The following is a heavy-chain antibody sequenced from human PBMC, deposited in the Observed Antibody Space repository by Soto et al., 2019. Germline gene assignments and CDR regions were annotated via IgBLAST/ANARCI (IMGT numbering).Heavy chain of an antibody. D-gene: IGHD5-18*01. Sequence: QTHLQESGPGLVKPSETLSLTYHVSGGSFSSSSDYWGWIRQPPGKGLEWIGRLYYSGTTYYNPSLKGRVTISADRTKNHFSLNLTSVTAEDMAVYYCVRPSGYSNNWGEFDPWGQGTLVTVSS. V-gene: IGHV4-39*02. J-gene: IGHJ5*02. CDR2: LYYSGTT. CDR1: GGSFSSSSDY. CDR3: VRPSGYSNNWGEFDP.